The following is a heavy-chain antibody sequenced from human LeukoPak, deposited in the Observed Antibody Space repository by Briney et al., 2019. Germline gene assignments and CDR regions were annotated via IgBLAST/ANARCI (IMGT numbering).Heavy chain of an antibody. V-gene: IGHV3-7*01. J-gene: IGHJ4*02. CDR3: ARDGGHSTDFDY. CDR2: IKQDGSER. Sequence: GGSLRLSCATSGFTFSRHWMSWVRQAPGKGPEWVANIKQDGSERYYVDSVKGRFTISRDNAKNSLYLQMNSLRAEDTAVYYCARDGGHSTDFDYWGQGILVTASS. CDR1: GFTFSRHW. D-gene: IGHD2/OR15-2a*01.